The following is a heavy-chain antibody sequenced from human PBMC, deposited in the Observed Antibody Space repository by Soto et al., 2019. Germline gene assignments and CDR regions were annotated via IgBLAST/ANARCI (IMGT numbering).Heavy chain of an antibody. D-gene: IGHD5-18*01. CDR3: ARDLRERSYGCDY. V-gene: IGHV3-11*06. J-gene: IGHJ4*02. Sequence: PGGSLRLSCAASGFTFSEYYMSWIRQAPGKGPEWLSYIDSSSIYTKYADSVQGRFTISRDNAKNSLFLQMNNLRAEDTAVYYCARDLRERSYGCDYWGQGTLVTVSS. CDR2: IDSSSIYT. CDR1: GFTFSEYY.